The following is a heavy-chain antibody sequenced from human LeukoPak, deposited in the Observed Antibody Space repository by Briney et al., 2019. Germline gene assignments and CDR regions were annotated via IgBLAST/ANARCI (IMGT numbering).Heavy chain of an antibody. D-gene: IGHD2-21*02. Sequence: PSETLSLTCTVSGGSMSSYYWSWIRQPPGKVLEWIGDIYYSGITNYNPSLKSRVTISIDTSENQFSLNLRSVTAADTAVYFCARSVRLLSLATADNWFDPWGQGTLVTVSS. V-gene: IGHV4-59*01. J-gene: IGHJ5*02. CDR3: ARSVRLLSLATADNWFDP. CDR1: GGSMSSYY. CDR2: IYYSGIT.